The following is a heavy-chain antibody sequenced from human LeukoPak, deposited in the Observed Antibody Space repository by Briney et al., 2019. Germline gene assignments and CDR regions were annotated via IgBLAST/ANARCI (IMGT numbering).Heavy chain of an antibody. V-gene: IGHV4-59*08. D-gene: IGHD2-2*01. CDR3: ARPSIPSAAASALDI. Sequence: SETLSLTCSVSGGSISTYYWTWIRQPPGKGLEWIGNIYYTGSTNYNPSLKSRATMSVDTSKSQVSLKMTSVTAADTAVYYCARPSIPSAAASALDIWGQGTMVTVSS. CDR1: GGSISTYY. J-gene: IGHJ3*02. CDR2: IYYTGST.